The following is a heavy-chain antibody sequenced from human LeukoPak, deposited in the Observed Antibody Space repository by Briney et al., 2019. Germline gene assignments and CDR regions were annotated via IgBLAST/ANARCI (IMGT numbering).Heavy chain of an antibody. CDR2: INPSDDST. V-gene: IGHV1-46*01. CDR3: ARAYYESSAYRHAVYSDY. J-gene: IGHJ4*02. D-gene: IGHD3-22*01. CDR1: GYTFTGYY. Sequence: VASVKVSCKASGYTFTGYYMHWVRQAPGQGLEWMGIINPSDDSTRYAQKFQGRVTMTKDTSTNTVYMHLSSLSSDDTAVYYCARAYYESSAYRHAVYSDYWGQGTLVTVSS.